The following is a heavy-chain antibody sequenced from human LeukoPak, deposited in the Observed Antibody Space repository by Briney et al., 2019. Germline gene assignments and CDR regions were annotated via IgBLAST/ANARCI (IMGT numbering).Heavy chain of an antibody. V-gene: IGHV1-18*01. Sequence: GASVKVSCKASGYTFGDYGITWIRQAPGQGLEWMGWVSAYTGNTNYAQSLQDRVIMIADTSTDTAYMELRSLRPDDTAVYYCARDGGPYYFDYWGQGTLVTVSS. CDR3: ARDGGPYYFDY. J-gene: IGHJ4*02. CDR1: GYTFGDYG. CDR2: VSAYTGNT. D-gene: IGHD4-23*01.